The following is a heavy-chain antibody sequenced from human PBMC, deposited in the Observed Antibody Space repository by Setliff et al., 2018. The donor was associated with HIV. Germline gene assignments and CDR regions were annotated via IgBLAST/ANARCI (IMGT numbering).Heavy chain of an antibody. CDR2: IKHSGST. Sequence: SETLSLTCAVHGGSFSDYYWTWIRQPPGKGLEWIGEIKHSGSTNYNPSLKSRVTISVDTDKKQFSLNLTSVTASDTAVYYCARGGFKWSGSYADYWGQGTLVTVSS. V-gene: IGHV4-34*01. CDR3: ARGGFKWSGSYADY. CDR1: GGSFSDYY. J-gene: IGHJ4*02. D-gene: IGHD1-26*01.